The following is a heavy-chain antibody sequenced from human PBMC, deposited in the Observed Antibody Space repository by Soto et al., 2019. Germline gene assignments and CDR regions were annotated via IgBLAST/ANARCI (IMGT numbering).Heavy chain of an antibody. J-gene: IGHJ6*02. CDR3: ARHGAAGTAYYYYGMDV. D-gene: IGHD1-26*01. Sequence: QLQLQESGPGLVKPSETLSLTCTVSGGSISSSSYYWGWIRQPPGKGLEWIGSIYYSGSTYYNPSLKSRVTISVDTSKNQFSLKLSSVTAADTAVYYCARHGAAGTAYYYYGMDVWDQGTTVTVSS. CDR1: GGSISSSSYY. CDR2: IYYSGST. V-gene: IGHV4-39*01.